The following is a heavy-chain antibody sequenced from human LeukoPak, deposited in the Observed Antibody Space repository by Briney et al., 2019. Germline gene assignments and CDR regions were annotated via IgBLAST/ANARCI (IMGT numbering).Heavy chain of an antibody. CDR1: GLTFSRQW. CDR2: TKEDGSET. D-gene: IGHD2-2*01. Sequence: PGGSLRLSFAGSGLTFSRQWMYWVRQAPGKGLEWVANTKEDGSETFYVDSVRGRFTISRDNAKNTLYLQMNSLRAEDTAVYYCTRIIVEVPGVSDYCDPWGQGTLVTVSS. J-gene: IGHJ5*02. V-gene: IGHV3-7*05. CDR3: TRIIVEVPGVSDYCDP.